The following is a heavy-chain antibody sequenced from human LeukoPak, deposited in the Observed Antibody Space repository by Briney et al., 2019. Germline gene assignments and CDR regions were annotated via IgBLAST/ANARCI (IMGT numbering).Heavy chain of an antibody. CDR1: GFTFSTYG. Sequence: GGSLRLSCAASGFTFSTYGMHWVRQAPGKGLEWVALISYDGGKKYYADSVKGRFTISRDTSKNTLYLQMNSLRAEDTAVYYCAREDIVVVTGFDYWGQGTLVTVSS. CDR3: AREDIVVVTGFDY. V-gene: IGHV3-30*03. D-gene: IGHD2-21*02. CDR2: ISYDGGKK. J-gene: IGHJ4*02.